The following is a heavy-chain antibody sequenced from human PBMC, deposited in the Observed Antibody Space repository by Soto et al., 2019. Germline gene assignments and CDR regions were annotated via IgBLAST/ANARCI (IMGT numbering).Heavy chain of an antibody. CDR3: ARGSAVAADGYYYYGMDV. V-gene: IGHV3-21*01. J-gene: IGHJ6*02. D-gene: IGHD6-19*01. Sequence: EVQLVESGGGLVKPGGSLRLSCAASGFTFSSYSMNWVLQAPGKGLEWVSSISSSSSYIYYADSVKGRFTISRDNAKNSLYLQMNSLRAEDTAVYYCARGSAVAADGYYYYGMDVWGQGTTVTVSS. CDR2: ISSSSSYI. CDR1: GFTFSSYS.